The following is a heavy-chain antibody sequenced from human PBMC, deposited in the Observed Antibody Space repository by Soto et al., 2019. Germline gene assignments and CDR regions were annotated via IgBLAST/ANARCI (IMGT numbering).Heavy chain of an antibody. CDR1: GFTFSSYW. Sequence: QPGGSLRLSCAASGFTFSSYWMHWVRQAPRKGLEWVSRIEGDGSSTTSADSVKGRFTVSRDDARNTLYLQMSSLRADDTAIYYCAREGLDTAGFFDVWGQGTMVTVSS. CDR2: IEGDGSST. J-gene: IGHJ3*01. V-gene: IGHV3-74*01. D-gene: IGHD6-13*01. CDR3: AREGLDTAGFFDV.